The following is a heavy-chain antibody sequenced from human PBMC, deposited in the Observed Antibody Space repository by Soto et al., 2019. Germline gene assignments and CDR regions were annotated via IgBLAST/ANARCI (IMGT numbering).Heavy chain of an antibody. Sequence: QVQLGQSGAEVKKPGSSVQVSCKSSACTFSSYAITWVRQAPGQGLEWMGVIIPFFGTTNYAPKFQCRVTITADESTRTAYMELSSLLSEDTAVYYCARYPSYDSSGYSEGSWFDPWGQGTMVTVSS. CDR2: IIPFFGTT. CDR1: ACTFSSYA. J-gene: IGHJ5*02. CDR3: ARYPSYDSSGYSEGSWFDP. V-gene: IGHV1-69*01. D-gene: IGHD3-22*01.